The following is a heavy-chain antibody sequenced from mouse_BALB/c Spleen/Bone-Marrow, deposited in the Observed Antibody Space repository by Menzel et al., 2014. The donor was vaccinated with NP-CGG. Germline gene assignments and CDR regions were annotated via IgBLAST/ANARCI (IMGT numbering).Heavy chain of an antibody. CDR2: IYPGSDIT. J-gene: IGHJ2*01. Sequence: VKLMESGAELVKPGTSVKMCCKASGYSFTSHWMHWVKQMPAQGLEWIGDIYPGSDITSYNENFKSKATLTVDPSASTAYMQLRSLASEDSAVYYCAQLGQGYWGQGTTLTVSS. V-gene: IGHV1-55*01. D-gene: IGHD4-1*02. CDR3: AQLGQGY. CDR1: GYSFTSHW.